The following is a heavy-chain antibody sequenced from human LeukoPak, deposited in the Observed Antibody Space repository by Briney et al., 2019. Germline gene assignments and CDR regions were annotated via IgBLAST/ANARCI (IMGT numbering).Heavy chain of an antibody. V-gene: IGHV4-31*03. Sequence: TLSLTCTVSGGSISSGGYYWSWIRQHPGKGLEWIGYIYYSGSTYYNPSLKSRVTISVDTSKNQFSLKLSSVTAADTAVYYCARASRDSSSLGDYWGQGTLVTVSS. CDR1: GGSISSGGYY. J-gene: IGHJ4*02. D-gene: IGHD6-6*01. CDR2: IYYSGST. CDR3: ARASRDSSSLGDY.